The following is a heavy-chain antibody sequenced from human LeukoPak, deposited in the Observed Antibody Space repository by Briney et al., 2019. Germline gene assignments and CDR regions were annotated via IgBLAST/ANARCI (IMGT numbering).Heavy chain of an antibody. D-gene: IGHD1-26*01. CDR3: ASSPRGIVGAPQLDFDY. V-gene: IGHV1-18*01. J-gene: IGHJ4*02. Sequence: GASVKVSCKASGYTFTSYGIRWVRQAPGQGLEWMGWISAYNGNTNYAQKLQGRVTMTTDTSPRTAYMELRSVRSDDTAVYYCASSPRGIVGAPQLDFDYWGQGTLVTVSS. CDR2: ISAYNGNT. CDR1: GYTFTSYG.